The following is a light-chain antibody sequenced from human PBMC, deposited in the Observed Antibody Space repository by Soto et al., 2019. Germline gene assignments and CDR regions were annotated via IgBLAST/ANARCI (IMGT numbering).Light chain of an antibody. J-gene: IGLJ3*02. CDR3: ATRDSSLSAGV. CDR1: SSNIGNNY. V-gene: IGLV1-51*02. Sequence: QPVLTQPPSVSATPGQKVTISCSGSSSNIGNNYVSWYQQLPGTAPKLLIYENNKRASGIPGRFSGSKSGTSATLGVSGLQTGDEGDYYCATRDSSLSAGVFGGGTKLTVL. CDR2: ENN.